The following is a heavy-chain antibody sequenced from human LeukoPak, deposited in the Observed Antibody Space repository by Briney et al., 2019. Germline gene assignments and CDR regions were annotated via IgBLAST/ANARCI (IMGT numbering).Heavy chain of an antibody. V-gene: IGHV3-23*01. CDR3: AKDPDYYDFWSGYLRGAFDI. J-gene: IGHJ3*02. CDR1: GFSFSSYS. CDR2: ISVSGGST. Sequence: VSLRLSCAASGFSFSSYSMNWVRQAPGKGLEWVSAISVSGGSTYYADSVKGRFTIYRDNSKNTLYLQMNSLRAEDTAVYYGAKDPDYYDFWSGYLRGAFDIWGQGTMVTVSS. D-gene: IGHD3-3*01.